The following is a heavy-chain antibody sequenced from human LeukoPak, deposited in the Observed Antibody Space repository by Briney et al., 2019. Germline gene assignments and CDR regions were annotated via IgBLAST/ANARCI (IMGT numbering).Heavy chain of an antibody. CDR3: ARGLRALYYYYYGMDV. J-gene: IGHJ6*02. Sequence: ASVKVSCKASGYTFTGYYMHWVRQAPGRGLEWMGWINPNSGGTNYAQKFQGWVTMTRDTSISTAYMELSRLRSDDTAVYYCARGLRALYYYYYGMDVWGQGTTVTVS. CDR1: GYTFTGYY. CDR2: INPNSGGT. V-gene: IGHV1-2*04.